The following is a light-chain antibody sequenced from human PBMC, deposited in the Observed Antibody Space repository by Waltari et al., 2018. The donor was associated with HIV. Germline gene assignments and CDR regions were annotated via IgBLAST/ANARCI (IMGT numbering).Light chain of an antibody. J-gene: IGLJ1*01. CDR3: CSSAGRYTFV. CDR1: SNDVGSCNY. CDR2: DRN. V-gene: IGLV2-11*01. Sequence: QPPLTQSRSVSGSPGQSITIPFTEPSNDVGSCNYVSWYQQHPGRAPTLLIFDRNRRPSGVPDRFSGSKSGNTASLTISGLQAEDEADYYCCSSAGRYTFVFGTGTKVTVL.